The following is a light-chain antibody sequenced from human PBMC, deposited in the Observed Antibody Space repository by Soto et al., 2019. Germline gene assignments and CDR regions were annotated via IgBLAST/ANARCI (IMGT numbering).Light chain of an antibody. CDR1: QSVSTY. CDR3: QQRSSRIT. V-gene: IGKV3-11*01. CDR2: DAS. Sequence: EVVLTQSPATLSLSPGERATLSCRASQSVSTYLAWYQQKPGQAPSLLIYDASNRATGIPARFSGSGSATDFTLTIRSLEPEDFAVDYCQQRSSRITFGQGTRLEIK. J-gene: IGKJ5*01.